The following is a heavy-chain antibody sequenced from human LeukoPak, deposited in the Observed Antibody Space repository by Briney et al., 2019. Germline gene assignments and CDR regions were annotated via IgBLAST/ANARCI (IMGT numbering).Heavy chain of an antibody. Sequence: SETLSLTCTVSGGSISSYYWSWIRQPPGKGLEWIGYIYYSGSTNYNPSLKSRVTISVDTSKNQFSLKLSSVTAADTAVYCCARKGYYDILTGPMNNWFDPWGQGTLVTVSS. CDR3: ARKGYYDILTGPMNNWFDP. V-gene: IGHV4-59*01. D-gene: IGHD3-9*01. J-gene: IGHJ5*02. CDR1: GGSISSYY. CDR2: IYYSGST.